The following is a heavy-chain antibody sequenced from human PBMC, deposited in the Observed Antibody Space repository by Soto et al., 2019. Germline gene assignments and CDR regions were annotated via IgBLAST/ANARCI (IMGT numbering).Heavy chain of an antibody. Sequence: APVNVSCKASGYTFTIYAMHWVLQAPGQRLEWMGWINAGNGNTKYSQKFQGRVTITRDTSASTAYMELSSLRSEDTAVYYCARDRECSSTSCYALNWFDPWGQGTLVTVSS. CDR2: INAGNGNT. D-gene: IGHD2-2*01. CDR1: GYTFTIYA. J-gene: IGHJ5*01. CDR3: ARDRECSSTSCYALNWFDP. V-gene: IGHV1-3*01.